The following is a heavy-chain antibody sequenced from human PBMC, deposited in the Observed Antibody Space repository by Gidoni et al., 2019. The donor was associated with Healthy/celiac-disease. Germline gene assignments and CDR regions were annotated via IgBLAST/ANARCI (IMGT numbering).Heavy chain of an antibody. D-gene: IGHD3-10*01. CDR3: AKGFRTYYYYYMDV. CDR1: GFPFDDYA. Sequence: EVQLVESGGGLVQPGRSLRLSCAASGFPFDDYAMHWVRQAPGKGLEWVSGISWNSGSIGYADSVKGRFTISRDNAKNSLYLQMNSLRAEDTALYYCAKGFRTYYYYYMDVWGKGTTVTVSS. V-gene: IGHV3-9*01. CDR2: ISWNSGSI. J-gene: IGHJ6*03.